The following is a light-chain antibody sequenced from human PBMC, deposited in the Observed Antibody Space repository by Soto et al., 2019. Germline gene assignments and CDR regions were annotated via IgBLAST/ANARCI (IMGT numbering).Light chain of an antibody. CDR2: DVS. V-gene: IGKV1-5*01. Sequence: SGCATVHITYRASQRMSGWLAWHQQKPGKAPKLLIYDVSALKRGVPPRFSGSGSGPAFTLTLSSPPADAFPPYHSHQHASFPLTVGQGTKVDIK. J-gene: IGKJ1*01. CDR3: HQHASFPLT. CDR1: QRMSGW.